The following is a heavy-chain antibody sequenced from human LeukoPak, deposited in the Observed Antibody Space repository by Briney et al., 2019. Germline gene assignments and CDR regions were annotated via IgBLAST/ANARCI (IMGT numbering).Heavy chain of an antibody. D-gene: IGHD3-22*01. CDR3: ARHSYYDSSGYYYFQH. J-gene: IGHJ1*01. V-gene: IGHV5-51*01. Sequence: GESLKISCKGSGYSFTSYWIGWVRQMPGKGLEWMGIIYPGDSDTRYSPSFQGQVTISADKSISTAYLQWSSLKASDTAMYYCARHSYYDSSGYYYFQHWGQGTLVTVSS. CDR1: GYSFTSYW. CDR2: IYPGDSDT.